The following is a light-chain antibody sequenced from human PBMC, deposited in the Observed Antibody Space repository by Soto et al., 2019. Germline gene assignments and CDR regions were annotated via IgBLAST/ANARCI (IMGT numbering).Light chain of an antibody. V-gene: IGKV1-33*01. CDR2: DAS. CDR3: QQFAT. J-gene: IGKJ2*01. CDR1: EDISNN. Sequence: DIQMTQSPSSLSASAGDRVTITCQASEDISNNLHWYQQKPGKAPKLLIYDASGLATGVRSRFSGSGSGTAFTFSTTSLQPEDFGTYYCQQFATFGQGTKLQL.